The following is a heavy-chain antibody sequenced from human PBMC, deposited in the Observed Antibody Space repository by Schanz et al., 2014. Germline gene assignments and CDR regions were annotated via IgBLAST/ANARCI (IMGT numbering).Heavy chain of an antibody. CDR1: GASITSSHW. Sequence: QVQLQESGPGLLKPSGTLSLTCAVSGASITSSHWWSWVRQPPGKGLEWIGEIYHSGNTNYSPSLKSRVTISVDKSKNQFPLKLTSVTAADTAVYYCARVLPGGGGAGGGYKWFDPWGQGILVTVSS. V-gene: IGHV4-4*02. J-gene: IGHJ5*02. D-gene: IGHD5-12*01. CDR3: ARVLPGGGGAGGGYKWFDP. CDR2: IYHSGNT.